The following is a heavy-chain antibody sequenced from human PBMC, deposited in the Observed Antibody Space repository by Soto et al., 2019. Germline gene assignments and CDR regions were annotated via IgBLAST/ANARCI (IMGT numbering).Heavy chain of an antibody. V-gene: IGHV1-2*02. CDR2: FNPNNGAT. CDR3: ARAPLVIPHITNFGEGSPGVLDD. Sequence: QVQLVQSGAEVKNPGASLKVSCKTSGYSFIDHYTHWVRQAPGQGLEWMGWFNPNNGATHVAQKFKYRIIMTRDTSIKTANMELSGLTPDDTAVYYCARAPLVIPHITNFGEGSPGVLDDWGQGTLVTVSS. D-gene: IGHD3-3*01. J-gene: IGHJ4*02. CDR1: GYSFIDHY.